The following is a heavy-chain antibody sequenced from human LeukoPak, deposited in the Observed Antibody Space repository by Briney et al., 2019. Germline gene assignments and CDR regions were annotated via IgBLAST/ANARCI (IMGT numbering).Heavy chain of an antibody. J-gene: IGHJ4*02. CDR2: IRYDGSRK. CDR1: GFIFSSYG. D-gene: IGHD5-18*01. CDR3: ARDMDTAMERIV. Sequence: GGSLRLSCAASGFIFSSYGMHWVRQAPDKGLEWVAFIRYDGSRKYYADSVKGRFTISRDNSKNTLYLQMNSLRAEDTAVYYCARDMDTAMERIVWGQGTLVTVSS. V-gene: IGHV3-30*02.